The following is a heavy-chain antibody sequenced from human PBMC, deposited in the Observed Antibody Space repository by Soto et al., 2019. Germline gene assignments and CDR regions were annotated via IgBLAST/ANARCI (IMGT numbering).Heavy chain of an antibody. CDR1: GFTFSSYG. V-gene: IGHV3-30*18. Sequence: QVQLVESGGGVVQPGRSLRLSCAASGFTFSSYGMHWVRQAPGKGLEWVAVISYDGSNKYYADSVKGRFTISRDNSKNTLYLQMNSLRAEDTAVYYCAKDFDTAAPSCAFDIWGQGTMVTVSS. CDR2: ISYDGSNK. J-gene: IGHJ3*02. D-gene: IGHD3-9*01. CDR3: AKDFDTAAPSCAFDI.